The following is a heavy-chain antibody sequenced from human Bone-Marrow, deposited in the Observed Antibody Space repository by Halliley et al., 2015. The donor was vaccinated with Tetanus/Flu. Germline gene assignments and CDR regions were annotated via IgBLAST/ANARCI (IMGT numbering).Heavy chain of an antibody. CDR3: ARGHHDSSGAFDY. Sequence: SGFTFSDYAMHWVRQAPGKGLEWVAIIWYDGSNKYYEDSLKGRFTISRDNSKNTVYLQMNSLRAEDTAVYYCARGHHDSSGAFDYWGQGALVTVSS. CDR1: GFTFSDYA. V-gene: IGHV3-33*01. CDR2: IWYDGSNK. D-gene: IGHD3-22*01. J-gene: IGHJ4*02.